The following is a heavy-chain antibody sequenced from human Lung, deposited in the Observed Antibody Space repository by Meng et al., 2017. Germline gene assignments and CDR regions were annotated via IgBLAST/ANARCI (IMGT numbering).Heavy chain of an antibody. V-gene: IGHV1-2*02. CDR2: ISPNSGFT. D-gene: IGHD3-10*01. J-gene: IGHJ4*02. Sequence: QVQLVQSGAEVKKPGASVKVSCKSSGYTFGDNYMHWVRQAPGEGLEWMGWISPNSGFTNYAQKFQGRVTMTSDTSISTAYMELSRLRSDDTAVYYCARVDSGSGSYYDYWGQGTLVTVSS. CDR1: GYTFGDNY. CDR3: ARVDSGSGSYYDY.